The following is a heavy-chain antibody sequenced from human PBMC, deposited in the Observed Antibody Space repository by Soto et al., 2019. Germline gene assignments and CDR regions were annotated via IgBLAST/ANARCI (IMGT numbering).Heavy chain of an antibody. CDR1: GGSFSGYY. J-gene: IGHJ4*02. CDR2: INHSGST. D-gene: IGHD3-10*01. V-gene: IGHV4-34*01. CDR3: ARVSYYYGSGNHYIFDY. Sequence: PSETLSLTCAVYGGSFSGYYWSWIRQPPGKGLEWIGEINHSGSTNYSPSLQSRVTISIDTSKNHFSLKLRSVTAADTAVFYCARVSYYYGSGNHYIFDYWGQGTLVTVSS.